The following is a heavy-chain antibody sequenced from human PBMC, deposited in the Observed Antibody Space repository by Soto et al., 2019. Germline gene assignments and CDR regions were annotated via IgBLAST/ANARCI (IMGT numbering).Heavy chain of an antibody. CDR1: GFTFSNYA. CDR3: AKRPNIAVVGPTLDY. CDR2: ISDTGGST. V-gene: IGHV3-23*01. J-gene: IGHJ4*02. D-gene: IGHD6-19*01. Sequence: GGSLRLSCAASGFTFSNYAMNWVRQVPGKGLEWVSGISDTGGSTYYADSVKGRFTISRDNSKNTMYLQMNSLRAEDTAVYYCAKRPNIAVVGPTLDYWGQGTLVTVSS.